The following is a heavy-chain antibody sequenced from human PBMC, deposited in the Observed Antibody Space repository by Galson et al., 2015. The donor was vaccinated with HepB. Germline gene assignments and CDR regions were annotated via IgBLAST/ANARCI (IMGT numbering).Heavy chain of an antibody. D-gene: IGHD3-9*01. Sequence: QSGAEVKKPGESLRISCKASGYTFSYYWIGWVRQMPGKGLELMGTIDPSDSDITYSPSFQGHVTFSVDKSVSTAYLQWSSLKASDTAMYYCARLVYDLSTGYYSWFDPWGQGTLVTVSS. CDR1: GYTFSYYW. J-gene: IGHJ5*02. V-gene: IGHV5-10-1*01. CDR2: IDPSDSDI. CDR3: ARLVYDLSTGYYSWFDP.